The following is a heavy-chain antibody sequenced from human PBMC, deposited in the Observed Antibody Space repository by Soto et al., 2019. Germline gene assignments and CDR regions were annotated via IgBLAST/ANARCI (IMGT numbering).Heavy chain of an antibody. V-gene: IGHV3-23*01. CDR2: ISGSGGST. D-gene: IGHD3-22*01. Sequence: EVQLLESGGGLVQPGGSLRLSCAASGFTFSSYAMSWVRQAPGKGLEWVSAISGSGGSTYYADSVKGRFTISRDNSKNKLYLQMNSLRAEDTAVYYCAKDGPMIVVVITPPYFDYWGQGTLVTVSS. J-gene: IGHJ4*02. CDR3: AKDGPMIVVVITPPYFDY. CDR1: GFTFSSYA.